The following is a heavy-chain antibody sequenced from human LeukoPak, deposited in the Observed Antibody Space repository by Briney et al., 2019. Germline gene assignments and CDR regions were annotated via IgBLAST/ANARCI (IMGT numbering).Heavy chain of an antibody. CDR3: AKDRVYYGSGSYYDH. V-gene: IGHV3-30*18. D-gene: IGHD3-10*01. CDR1: GFTFSSYG. CDR2: ISYDGSNK. Sequence: GGSLRLSCAASGFTFSSYGMHWVRQAPGKGLEWVAVISYDGSNKYYADSVKGRFTISRDNSKNTLYLQMNSLRAEDTAVYYCAKDRVYYGSGSYYDHWGQGTLVTVSS. J-gene: IGHJ4*02.